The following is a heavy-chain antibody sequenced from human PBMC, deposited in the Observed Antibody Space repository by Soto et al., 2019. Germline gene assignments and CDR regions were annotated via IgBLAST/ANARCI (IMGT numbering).Heavy chain of an antibody. V-gene: IGHV1-69*12. J-gene: IGHJ5*02. Sequence: QVQLVQSGAEVKKPGSSVKVSCKASGGNFNDYIISWVRQAPGQGPEWMGAIIPMFSTSNYAQKFQGRVTITADESTSTGYMELRSLRSEDTAIYFCARDADTAMVTNWFDTWGQGTLVTVSP. D-gene: IGHD5-18*01. CDR1: GGNFNDYI. CDR2: IIPMFSTS. CDR3: ARDADTAMVTNWFDT.